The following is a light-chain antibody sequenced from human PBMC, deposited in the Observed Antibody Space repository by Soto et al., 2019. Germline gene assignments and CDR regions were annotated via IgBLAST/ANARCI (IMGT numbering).Light chain of an antibody. J-gene: IGKJ2*01. CDR1: QTVLHNS. Sequence: DIVMTQSPDSLAVSLGERATINCKSSQTVLHNSLAWYQQKPGQPPKLLIYWASTRESGVPDRFSGSGSGTDFTLTINSLHAEDVAVYYCQQYYSHYHTFGQGTKLEIK. V-gene: IGKV4-1*01. CDR3: QQYYSHYHT. CDR2: WAS.